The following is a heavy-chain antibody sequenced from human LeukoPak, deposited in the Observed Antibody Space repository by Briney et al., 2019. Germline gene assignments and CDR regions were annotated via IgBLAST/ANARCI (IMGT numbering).Heavy chain of an antibody. D-gene: IGHD6-19*01. V-gene: IGHV4-4*07. CDR2: IYNNENT. Sequence: SETQSLTCTVSGGSISPYYWSWIRQPAGKGLEWIGRIYNNENTDYNASLKSRVTISVDTSKNQFSLKLSSVTAADTAVYYCARGSGGSDWYSIDYWGQGTLVTVSS. J-gene: IGHJ4*02. CDR3: ARGSGGSDWYSIDY. CDR1: GGSISPYY.